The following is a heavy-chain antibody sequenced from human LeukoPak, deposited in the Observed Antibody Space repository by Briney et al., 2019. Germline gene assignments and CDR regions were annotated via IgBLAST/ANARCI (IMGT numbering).Heavy chain of an antibody. CDR3: AREYLYDYVWGSYCWRGFDY. Sequence: SVKVSCKASGGTFSSYAISWVRQAPGQGLEWMGGIIPIFGTANYAQKFQGRVTITADKSTSTAYMELSSLRSEDTAVYYCAREYLYDYVWGSYCWRGFDYWGQGTLVTVSS. J-gene: IGHJ4*02. CDR1: GGTFSSYA. D-gene: IGHD3-16*02. V-gene: IGHV1-69*06. CDR2: IIPIFGTA.